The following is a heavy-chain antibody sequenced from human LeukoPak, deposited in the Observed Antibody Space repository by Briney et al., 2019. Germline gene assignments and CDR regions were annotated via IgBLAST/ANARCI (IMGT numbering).Heavy chain of an antibody. V-gene: IGHV4-34*01. D-gene: IGHD2-15*01. CDR3: ARGLRIIDY. Sequence: KSSETLSLTCAVYGGSFSGYYWSWIRQPPGKGLEWIGEINHSGSTNYNPSLKSRVTISVDTSKNQFSLKLSSVTAADTAVYYCARGLRIIDYWGQGTLVSVSS. CDR1: GGSFSGYY. CDR2: INHSGST. J-gene: IGHJ4*02.